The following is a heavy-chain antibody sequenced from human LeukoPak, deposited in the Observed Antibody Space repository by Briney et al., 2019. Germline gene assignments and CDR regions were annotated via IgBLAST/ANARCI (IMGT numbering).Heavy chain of an antibody. V-gene: IGHV1-2*02. CDR2: SNPNSGGT. CDR3: ARDRGVTGYDAFDI. Sequence: VASVKVSCKASGYTFTGYYMHWVRPARGQGLEWMGWSNPNSGGTNYAQKFQGRVTMTRDTSISTAYMELSRLRSDDTAVYYCARDRGVTGYDAFDIWGQGTMVTVSS. J-gene: IGHJ3*02. D-gene: IGHD7-27*01. CDR1: GYTFTGYY.